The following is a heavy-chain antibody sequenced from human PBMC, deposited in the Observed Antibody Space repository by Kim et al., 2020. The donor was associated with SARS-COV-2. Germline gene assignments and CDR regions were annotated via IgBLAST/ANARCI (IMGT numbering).Heavy chain of an antibody. D-gene: IGHD3-9*01. V-gene: IGHV3-66*01. CDR2: IYIDDTT. CDR1: GFTVSSNY. CDR3: ARDSHFYGIFAGHWD. Sequence: GGSLRLSCAASGFTVSSNYMTWVRQAPGKGLECVSVIYIDDTTNYADSVKGRFTISRDNSKNTLYLQMNNLRAEDTALYYCARDSHFYGIFAGHWDWGQGTLVTVS. J-gene: IGHJ4*02.